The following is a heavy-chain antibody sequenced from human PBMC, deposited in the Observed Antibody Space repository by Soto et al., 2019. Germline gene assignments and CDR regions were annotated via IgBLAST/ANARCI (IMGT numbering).Heavy chain of an antibody. D-gene: IGHD6-6*01. CDR1: GFTFSSYS. CDR2: ISSSSSTI. Sequence: GGSLRLSCAASGFTFSSYSMNWVRQAPGKGLEWVSYISSSSSTIYYADSVKGRFTISRDNAKNSLYLQMNSLRAEDTAVYYCAREGNRNSYYFDYWGQGTLVTVSS. CDR3: AREGNRNSYYFDY. V-gene: IGHV3-48*01. J-gene: IGHJ4*02.